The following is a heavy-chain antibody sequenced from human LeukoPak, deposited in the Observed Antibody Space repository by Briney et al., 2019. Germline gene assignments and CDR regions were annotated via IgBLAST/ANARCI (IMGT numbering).Heavy chain of an antibody. D-gene: IGHD3-22*01. CDR2: ISSSSSTI. J-gene: IGHJ6*03. V-gene: IGHV3-48*04. CDR3: AGVGLGYYDSSGYYWYFGVYYYMDV. CDR1: GFTFSSYS. Sequence: GGSLRLSCAASGFTFSSYSMNWVRQAPGKGLEWVSYISSSSSTIYYADSVKGRFTISRDNAKNSLYLQMNSLRAEDTAVYYCAGVGLGYYDSSGYYWYFGVYYYMDVWGKGTTVTVSS.